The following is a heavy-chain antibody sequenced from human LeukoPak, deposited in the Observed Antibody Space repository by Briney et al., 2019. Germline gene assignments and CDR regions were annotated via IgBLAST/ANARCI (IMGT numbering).Heavy chain of an antibody. Sequence: SETLSLTCTVSGGSFSSSSYYWGWIRQPPGKGLEWIGSIYYSGSTYYNPSLKSRVTISVDTSKNQFSLKLSSVTAADTAVYYCARVGYCTNCVCRPGYYYYMDVWGKGTTVTVSS. CDR2: IYYSGST. J-gene: IGHJ6*03. CDR3: ARVGYCTNCVCRPGYYYYMDV. V-gene: IGHV4-39*07. CDR1: GGSFSSSSYY. D-gene: IGHD2-8*01.